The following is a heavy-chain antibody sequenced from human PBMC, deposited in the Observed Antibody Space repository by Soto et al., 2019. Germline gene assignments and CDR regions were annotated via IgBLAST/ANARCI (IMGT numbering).Heavy chain of an antibody. CDR3: VRPLPSGRNYGLDV. D-gene: IGHD3-10*01. J-gene: IGHJ6*02. CDR1: GFTFSHAW. CDR2: IYDNGTT. Sequence: EMHLVDSGGGLVKPGGSLRLSCAASGFTFSHAWMSWVRQAPGMGLEWVSVIYDNGTTYYADSVKGRFTISRDTSTNTLSLQMDSLRAEDTAVYYCVRPLPSGRNYGLDVWGQGTTVTVSS. V-gene: IGHV3-66*04.